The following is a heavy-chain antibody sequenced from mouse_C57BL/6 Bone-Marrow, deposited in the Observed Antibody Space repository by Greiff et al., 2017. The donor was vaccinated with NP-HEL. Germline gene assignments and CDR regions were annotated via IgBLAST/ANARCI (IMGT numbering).Heavy chain of an antibody. CDR1: GFTFSDYY. CDR2: ISNGGGST. J-gene: IGHJ2*01. V-gene: IGHV5-12*01. CDR3: ARRGQLRLQN. Sequence: DVHLVESGGGLVQPGGSLKLSCAASGFTFSDYYMYWVRQTPEKRLEWVAYISNGGGSTYYPDTVKGRFTISRDNAKNTLYLQMSRLKSEDTAMYYCARRGQLRLQNWGKGTTLTVSS. D-gene: IGHD3-2*02.